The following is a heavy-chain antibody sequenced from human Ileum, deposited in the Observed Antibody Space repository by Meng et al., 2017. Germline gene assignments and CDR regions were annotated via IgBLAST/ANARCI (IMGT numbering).Heavy chain of an antibody. D-gene: IGHD1-14*01. CDR3: TGGPDSAKSGY. J-gene: IGHJ4*02. CDR2: FHHSGSA. Sequence: QGQLQQVGPGLVRPSEPLSLPCSVSGVSVNSGFYYWNWVRQPPGKGLEFIGSFHHSGSAHYNASLEGRVTMSLDTSKNQFSLRLTSVTAADSALYYCTGGPDSAKSGYWGQGTLVTVSS. V-gene: IGHV4-61*01. CDR1: GVSVNSGFYY.